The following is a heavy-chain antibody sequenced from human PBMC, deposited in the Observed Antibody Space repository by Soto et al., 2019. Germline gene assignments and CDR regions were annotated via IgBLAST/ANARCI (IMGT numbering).Heavy chain of an antibody. CDR1: GYSFTSYW. CDR2: IYPGDSDT. D-gene: IGHD3-3*01. CDR3: ARPLRDYDFWSGYTKAILSFDI. J-gene: IGHJ3*02. Sequence: GESLKISCKGSGYSFTSYWIDWVRQMPGKGLEWMGIIYPGDSDTRYSPSFQGQVTISADKSISTAYLQWSSLKASDTAMYYCARPLRDYDFWSGYTKAILSFDIWGQGTMVTVSS. V-gene: IGHV5-51*01.